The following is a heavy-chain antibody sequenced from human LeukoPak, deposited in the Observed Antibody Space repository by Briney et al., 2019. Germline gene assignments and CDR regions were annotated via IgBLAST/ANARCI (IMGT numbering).Heavy chain of an antibody. CDR1: GFIFCSYI. CDR3: ARLRARDGSGSQTKWYFDL. J-gene: IGHJ2*01. D-gene: IGHD3-10*01. Sequence: GGSLRLFWLASGFIFCSYIMNLVRQAPGERLEWVSYIIGSSISSYYADSVKGRFQIYRDNSKNTLYLQMNSLRAEDTAVYYCARLRARDGSGSQTKWYFDLWGRGALVTVSS. V-gene: IGHV3-48*01. CDR2: IIGSSISS.